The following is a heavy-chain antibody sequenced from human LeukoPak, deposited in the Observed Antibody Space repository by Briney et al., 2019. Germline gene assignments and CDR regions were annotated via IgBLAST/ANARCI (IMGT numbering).Heavy chain of an antibody. J-gene: IGHJ5*02. CDR1: GGSISSGDYY. V-gene: IGHV4-30-4*01. Sequence: SQTLSLTCTVSGGSISSGDYYWSWIRQPPGKGLEWIAYMYYSGSTYYNPSLKSRVTMSADTSKNQLSLKLSSVTAADTAVYYCARSYYYDSRIDPWGQGILVTVSS. CDR3: ARSYYYDSRIDP. D-gene: IGHD3-22*01. CDR2: MYYSGST.